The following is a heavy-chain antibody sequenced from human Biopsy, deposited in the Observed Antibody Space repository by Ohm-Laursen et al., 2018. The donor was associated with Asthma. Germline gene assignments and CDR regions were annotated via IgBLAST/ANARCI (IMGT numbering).Heavy chain of an antibody. D-gene: IGHD1-26*01. J-gene: IGHJ4*02. Sequence: PTQTLTLTCSFSGFSLSSSGANVNWIRQPPGKALKWLGNIYWNDDKRYSPSLQSRLTITRDTPKDQVVLTMTNMGPVDTGTYYCVHTLVGLKAFDFWGQGTLVTVSS. CDR1: GFSLSSSGAN. V-gene: IGHV2-5*01. CDR2: IYWNDDK. CDR3: VHTLVGLKAFDF.